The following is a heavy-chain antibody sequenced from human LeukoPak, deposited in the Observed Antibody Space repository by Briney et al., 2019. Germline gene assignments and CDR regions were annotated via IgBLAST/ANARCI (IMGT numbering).Heavy chain of an antibody. CDR1: GFAFNTYS. V-gene: IGHV3-21*01. Sequence: GGSLRLSCAASGFAFNTYSMNWVRQAPGKGLEWVSSISSSSSYIYYADSVKGRFTISRDNAKNSLYLQMNSLRAEDTAVYYCARDSRGVLDYWGQGTLVTVSS. CDR3: ARDSRGVLDY. J-gene: IGHJ4*02. CDR2: ISSSSSYI. D-gene: IGHD2-8*01.